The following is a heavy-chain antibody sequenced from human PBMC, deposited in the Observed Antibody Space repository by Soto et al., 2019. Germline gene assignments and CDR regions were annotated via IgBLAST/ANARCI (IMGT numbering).Heavy chain of an antibody. CDR2: IIPIFGTA. J-gene: IGHJ5*02. Sequence: QVQLVQSGAEVKKTGSSVKVSCKASGGTFSSYAISWVRQAPGQGLEWMGGIIPIFGTANYAQKFQGRVTITADESTSTAYMELSSLRSEDTAVYYCARACKQLVLNNWFDPWGQGTLVTVSS. D-gene: IGHD6-6*01. CDR1: GGTFSSYA. V-gene: IGHV1-69*12. CDR3: ARACKQLVLNNWFDP.